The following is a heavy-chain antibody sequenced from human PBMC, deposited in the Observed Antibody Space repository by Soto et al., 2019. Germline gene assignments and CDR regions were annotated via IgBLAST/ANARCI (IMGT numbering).Heavy chain of an antibody. Sequence: TLSLTCTVSGGSISSGGLYWSWIRQHPGKGLEWIGYIFYSGSTYYNPSLKSRVSISVDTSKNQFSLKLGSVTAADTAVYYCVREEGGGYDHRWFDPWGQGTLVTSP. J-gene: IGHJ5*02. CDR3: VREEGGGYDHRWFDP. CDR2: IFYSGST. V-gene: IGHV4-31*03. CDR1: GGSISSGGLY. D-gene: IGHD5-12*01.